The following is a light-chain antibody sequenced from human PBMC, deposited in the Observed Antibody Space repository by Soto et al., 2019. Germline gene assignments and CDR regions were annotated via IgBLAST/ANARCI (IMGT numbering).Light chain of an antibody. V-gene: IGLV2-8*01. CDR1: GSDVGDYNY. CDR2: EVS. Sequence: QSALTQPPSASGSPGQSVTISCTGTGSDVGDYNYVSWYQQHPGKAPKLMIYEVSKRPSGVPDRFSGSKSGNTASLTVSGLQAEEEANYYCSSYKGSSYVFGNGTKVTV. J-gene: IGLJ1*01. CDR3: SSYKGSSYV.